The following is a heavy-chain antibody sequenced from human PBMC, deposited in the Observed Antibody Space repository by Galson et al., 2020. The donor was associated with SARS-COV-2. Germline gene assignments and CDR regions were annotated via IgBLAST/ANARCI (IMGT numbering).Heavy chain of an antibody. CDR3: ARFKREYALDM. V-gene: IGHV4-30-2*01. D-gene: IGHD3-10*01. CDR1: GDSISTYGYS. Sequence: SETLSLTCAVSGDSISTYGYSWSWIRQPPGKGLEWIGYIYHSGSTQYNPSLESRVTISVDRSKNQFSLILDSVTAADTAVYYCARFKREYALDMWGQGTMGAVAS. CDR2: IYHSGST. J-gene: IGHJ3*02.